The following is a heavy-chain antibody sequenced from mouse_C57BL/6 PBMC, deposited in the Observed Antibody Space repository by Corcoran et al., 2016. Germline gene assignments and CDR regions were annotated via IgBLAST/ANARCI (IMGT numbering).Heavy chain of an antibody. CDR1: GYTFTDYY. J-gene: IGHJ1*03. V-gene: IGHV1-26*01. CDR2: INPNNGGT. CDR3: ALTYYGSSYGYFDV. Sequence: EVQLQQSGPELVKPGASVKISCKASGYTFTDYYMNWVKQSHGKSLEWIGDINPNNGGTSYNQKFKGKATLTVDKSSSTAYMELRSLTSEDSAVYYCALTYYGSSYGYFDVWGTGTTVTVSS. D-gene: IGHD1-1*01.